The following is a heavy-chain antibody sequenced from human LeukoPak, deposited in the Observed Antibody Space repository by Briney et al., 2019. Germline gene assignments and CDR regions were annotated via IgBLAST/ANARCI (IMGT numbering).Heavy chain of an antibody. CDR2: FDPEDGET. CDR3: ATVMEYSSRILGFDY. D-gene: IGHD6-6*01. Sequence: ASVKVSCKVSGYTLTELSMHWVRQAPGKGLEWMGGFDPEDGETIYAQKFQGRDTMTEDTSTDTAYMELSSLRSEDTAVYYCATVMEYSSRILGFDYWGQGTLVTVSS. V-gene: IGHV1-24*01. CDR1: GYTLTELS. J-gene: IGHJ4*02.